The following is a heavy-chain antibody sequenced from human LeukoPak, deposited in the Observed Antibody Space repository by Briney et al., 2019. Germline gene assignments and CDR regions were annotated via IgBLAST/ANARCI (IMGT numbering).Heavy chain of an antibody. CDR1: GDSVSSNSAA. CDR3: ARSDTSAPLLWFGELLDY. V-gene: IGHV6-1*01. CDR2: TYYRSKWYN. J-gene: IGHJ4*02. D-gene: IGHD3-10*01. Sequence: SQTLSPTCAISGDSVSSNSAAWNWIRQSPSRGLEWLGRTYYRSKWYNDYAVSVKSRITINPDTSKNQFSLQLNSVTPEDTAVYYCARSDTSAPLLWFGELLDYWGQGTLVTVSS.